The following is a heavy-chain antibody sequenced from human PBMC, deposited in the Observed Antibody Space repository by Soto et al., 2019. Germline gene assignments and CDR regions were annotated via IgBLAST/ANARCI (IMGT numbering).Heavy chain of an antibody. J-gene: IGHJ5*02. CDR1: GYRFTSYW. CDR2: IFPSDTDT. V-gene: IGHV5-51*01. D-gene: IGHD3-22*01. CDR3: ARKDKSGYFNWFGH. Sequence: GASLKISCSTSGYRFTSYWNAWVRQMPGKGLEWMGIIFPSDTDTSYSPSFQVQVTISADRSTSTVVLQWASRKASDIAVYCCARKDKSGYFNWFGHWGQGTLVTVSS.